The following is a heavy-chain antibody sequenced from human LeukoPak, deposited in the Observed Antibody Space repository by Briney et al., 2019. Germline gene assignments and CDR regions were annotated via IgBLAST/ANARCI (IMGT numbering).Heavy chain of an antibody. D-gene: IGHD3-10*01. V-gene: IGHV1-69*06. CDR1: GGTFSSYA. CDR2: IIPIFGTA. J-gene: IGHJ5*02. Sequence: ASVKVSCKASGGTFSSYAISWVRQAPGQGLEWMGGIIPIFGTANYAQKFQGRVTITADKSTSTAYMELSSLRSEDTAVYYCARGYGSGSYYTPWFDPWGQGTLVTVSS. CDR3: ARGYGSGSYYTPWFDP.